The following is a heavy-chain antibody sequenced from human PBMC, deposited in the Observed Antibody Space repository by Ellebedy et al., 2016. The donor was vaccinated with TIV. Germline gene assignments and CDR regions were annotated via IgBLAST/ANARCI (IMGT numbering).Heavy chain of an antibody. Sequence: PGGSLRLSCAASGFTFSCCAMSWVRQPPGQGLAWLSVISNSGHTTYAAYLKGRFTISRDNSKDTLFLQMNSLRAEDTGVYYCAKLAGISSWYAEYWGQGTLVTVSS. CDR1: GFTFSCCA. J-gene: IGHJ4*02. CDR3: AKLAGISSWYAEY. CDR2: ISNSGHTT. D-gene: IGHD6-13*01. V-gene: IGHV3-23*01.